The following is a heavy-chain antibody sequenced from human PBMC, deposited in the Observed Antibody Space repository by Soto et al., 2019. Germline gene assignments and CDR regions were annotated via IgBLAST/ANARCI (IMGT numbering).Heavy chain of an antibody. J-gene: IGHJ3*02. V-gene: IGHV1-69*02. Sequence: QVQLVQSGAEVKKPGSSVKVSCKASGGTFSSYTISWVRQAPGQGLEWMGRIIPILGIANYAQKFQGRVTITADKSTSTAYMELSRLRSEDTAVYYCATSGGPHDAFDIWGQGTMVTVSS. CDR1: GGTFSSYT. CDR3: ATSGGPHDAFDI. D-gene: IGHD2-15*01. CDR2: IIPILGIA.